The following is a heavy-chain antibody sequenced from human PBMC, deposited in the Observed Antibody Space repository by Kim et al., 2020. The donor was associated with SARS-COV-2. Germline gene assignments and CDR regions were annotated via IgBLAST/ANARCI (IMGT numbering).Heavy chain of an antibody. J-gene: IGHJ6*02. D-gene: IGHD3-10*02. CDR1: GFSVCNYW. CDR3: ARGMFSSGFDV. V-gene: IGHV3-74*01. Sequence: GGSLRLSCAASGFSVCNYWINWVRHAPGKGLVWVSRISSDGRYTHYADSVKGRFTLSRDNAENTLFLQMNSLRAEDTAVYYCARGMFSSGFDVWGQGTTVTVSS. CDR2: ISSDGRYT.